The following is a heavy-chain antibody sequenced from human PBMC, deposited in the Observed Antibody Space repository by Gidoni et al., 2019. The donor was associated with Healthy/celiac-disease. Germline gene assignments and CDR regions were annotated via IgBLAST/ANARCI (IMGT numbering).Heavy chain of an antibody. V-gene: IGHV1-18*01. CDR1: GYTFTSYG. CDR2: ISAYNGNT. Sequence: QVQLVQSGAEVKKPGASVKVSCQASGYTFTSYGISWVRQAPGQGLEWMGWISAYNGNTNYAQKLQGRVTMTTDTSTSTAYMELRSLRSDDTAVYYCARDPVGYCSGGSCYSGNWFDPWGQGTLVTVSS. D-gene: IGHD2-15*01. J-gene: IGHJ5*02. CDR3: ARDPVGYCSGGSCYSGNWFDP.